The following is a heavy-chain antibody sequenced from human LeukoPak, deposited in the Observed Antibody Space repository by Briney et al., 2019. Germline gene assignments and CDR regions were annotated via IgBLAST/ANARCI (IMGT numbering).Heavy chain of an antibody. CDR3: ARLRVSGSVWFDP. J-gene: IGHJ5*02. D-gene: IGHD6-6*01. Sequence: ASVKVSCKASGYTFTGYYMHWVRQAPGQGLEWMGWINPNSGGTNYAQKFQGRVTMTRDTSISTAYMELSRLRPDDTAVYYCARLRVSGSVWFDPWGQGTLVTVSS. CDR1: GYTFTGYY. V-gene: IGHV1-2*02. CDR2: INPNSGGT.